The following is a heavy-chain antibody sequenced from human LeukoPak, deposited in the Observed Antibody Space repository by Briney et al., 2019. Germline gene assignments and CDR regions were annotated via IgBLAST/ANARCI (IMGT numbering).Heavy chain of an antibody. D-gene: IGHD3-10*02. J-gene: IGHJ6*04. V-gene: IGHV3-30*18. CDR1: GFTLSSYG. Sequence: GGSLRLSCGASGFTLSSYGIYWVRQAPGKGLEWVAVISYDGSNKYYADSVKGRFTISRDNAKNSLYLQMNSLRAEDTAVYYCAELGITMIGGVWGKGTTVTISS. CDR2: ISYDGSNK. CDR3: AELGITMIGGV.